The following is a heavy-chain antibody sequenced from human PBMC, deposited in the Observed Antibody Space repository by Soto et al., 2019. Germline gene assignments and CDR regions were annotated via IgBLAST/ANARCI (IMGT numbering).Heavy chain of an antibody. CDR2: VNTYNGNP. CDR1: GYTFTNYA. CDR3: ARDSQYSTDWTRFDS. D-gene: IGHD6-6*01. Sequence: QVQLVQSGVEVKKPGASVKVSCKASGYTFTNYAISWVRQAPGRGLEWMGWVNTYNGNPNYAQIFQGRVTMTTDTSTGTAYMELRSLKSDDSAVYYCARDSQYSTDWTRFDSWGQGTLVTVSS. V-gene: IGHV1-18*01. J-gene: IGHJ4*02.